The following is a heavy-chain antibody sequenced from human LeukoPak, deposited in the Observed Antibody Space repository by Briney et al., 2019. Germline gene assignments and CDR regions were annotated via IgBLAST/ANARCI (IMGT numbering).Heavy chain of an antibody. J-gene: IGHJ4*02. CDR1: GGSISNGDHY. CDR2: IYYSGST. D-gene: IGHD3-10*01. Sequence: PSETLSLTCTVSGGSISNGDHYWSWIRRHPGKGLEWIGHIYYSGSTYYNPSLKSPGIISVETSKNQFSLKLSSVTAADTAVYCCARIMLSWRESDCWGQGTLVPVPS. CDR3: ARIMLSWRESDC. V-gene: IGHV4-31*01.